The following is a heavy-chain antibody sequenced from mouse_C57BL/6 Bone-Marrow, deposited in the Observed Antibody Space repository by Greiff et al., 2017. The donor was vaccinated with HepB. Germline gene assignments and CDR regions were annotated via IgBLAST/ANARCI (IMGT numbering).Heavy chain of an antibody. D-gene: IGHD2-5*01. CDR2: IRLKSDNYAT. CDR1: GFTFSNYW. Sequence: VQLKESGGGLVQPGGSMKLSCVASGFTFSNYWMNWVRQSPEKGLEWVAQIRLKSDNYATHYAESVKGRFTISRDDSKSSVYLQMNNLRAEDTGIYYCTAYYSNFFYAMDYWGQGTSVTVSS. J-gene: IGHJ4*01. V-gene: IGHV6-3*01. CDR3: TAYYSNFFYAMDY.